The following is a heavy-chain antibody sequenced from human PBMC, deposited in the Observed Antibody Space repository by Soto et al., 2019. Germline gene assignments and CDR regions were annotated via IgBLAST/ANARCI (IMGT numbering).Heavy chain of an antibody. J-gene: IGHJ6*02. CDR1: GFTFNSYG. V-gene: IGHV3-30*03. Sequence: LRLSCAASGFTFNSYGMHWVRQGPGNGLEWVAFISYDSTKTYYADSVKGRFTISRDNSNSALYVQMNSLTGEDTAVYYCARTRSAWSDFHYYSLDVWGQGTTVTVSS. CDR2: ISYDSTKT. D-gene: IGHD1-26*01. CDR3: ARTRSAWSDFHYYSLDV.